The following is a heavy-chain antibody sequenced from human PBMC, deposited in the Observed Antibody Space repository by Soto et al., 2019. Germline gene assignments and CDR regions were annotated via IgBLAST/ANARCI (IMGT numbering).Heavy chain of an antibody. CDR1: GYTFTSYG. CDR3: ARVDLGYCSSTSCYTFYYDGMDV. J-gene: IGHJ6*02. CDR2: ISAYNGNT. D-gene: IGHD2-2*02. Sequence: QVQLVQSGAEVKKPGASVKVSCKASGYTFTSYGISWVRQAPGQGLEWMGWISAYNGNTNYAQKLQGRVTMTTDTSTSTAYMELRSLRSDDTAVYYCARVDLGYCSSTSCYTFYYDGMDVWGQGTTVTVSS. V-gene: IGHV1-18*01.